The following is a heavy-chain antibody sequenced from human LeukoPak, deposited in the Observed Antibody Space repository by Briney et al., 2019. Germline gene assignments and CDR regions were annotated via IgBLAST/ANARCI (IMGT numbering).Heavy chain of an antibody. CDR1: GFTFNAYY. J-gene: IGHJ6*03. CDR2: MNPNSANT. V-gene: IGHV1-8*02. D-gene: IGHD2-2*01. CDR3: ARGVTTSYYYYMDV. Sequence: ASVKVSCKASGFTFNAYYMHWVRQAPGQGLEWMGWMNPNSANTGYAQKFQGRVTMTRNTSINIAYMELSSLTSEDTAVYYCARGVTTSYYYYMDVWGRGTTVTISS.